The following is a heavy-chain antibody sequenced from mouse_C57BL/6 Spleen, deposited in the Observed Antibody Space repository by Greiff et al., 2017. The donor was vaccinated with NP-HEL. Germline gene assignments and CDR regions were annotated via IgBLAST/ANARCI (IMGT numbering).Heavy chain of an antibody. CDR2: IRYDGST. V-gene: IGHV3-6*01. CDR1: GYSITSGYY. CDR3: ARDYYGSSYGDY. J-gene: IGHJ2*01. D-gene: IGHD1-1*01. Sequence: EVHLVESGPGLVKPSPSLSLTCSVTGYSITSGYYWNWIRQFPGNKLEWMGYIRYDGSTNYNPSLKNRISITRDTSKNQFFLKLNSVTTEDTATYYCARDYYGSSYGDYWGQGTTLTVSS.